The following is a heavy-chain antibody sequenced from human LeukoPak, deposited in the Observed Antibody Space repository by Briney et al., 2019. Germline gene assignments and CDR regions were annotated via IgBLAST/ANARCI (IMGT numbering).Heavy chain of an antibody. CDR2: IYSSGST. CDR3: ARRKTLFWYFDY. V-gene: IGHV4-38-2*01. J-gene: IGHJ4*02. CDR1: GYSISSGYS. D-gene: IGHD3-3*01. Sequence: PSETLSLTCAVSGYSISSGYSWDWIRQSPGKGLEWIGNIYSSGSTYYNPSLKSRVTISVDTSKNQFSLSLNSVTAADTAVYYSARRKTLFWYFDYWGQGTLVTVSS.